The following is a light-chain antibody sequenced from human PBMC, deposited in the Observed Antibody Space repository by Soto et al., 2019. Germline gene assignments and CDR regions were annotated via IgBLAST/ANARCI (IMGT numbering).Light chain of an antibody. Sequence: EIVLTQSPGTLSLSPGERATLSCRASQSVRSTYLAWYQQKPGQAPRLLIYGASSRATGIPDRFSGSGSGTDFTLTITRLEPEDFAVFYCQQYGTSPGTFGQRTKLEIK. J-gene: IGKJ2*01. CDR1: QSVRSTY. CDR3: QQYGTSPGT. CDR2: GAS. V-gene: IGKV3-20*01.